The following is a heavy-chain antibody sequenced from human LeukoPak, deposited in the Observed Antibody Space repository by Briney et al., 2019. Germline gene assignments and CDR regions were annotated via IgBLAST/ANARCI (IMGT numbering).Heavy chain of an antibody. CDR1: VGSFSVDY. CDR2: INHSGRT. J-gene: IGHJ6*02. D-gene: IGHD3-3*01. V-gene: IGHV4-34*01. CDR3: ARVITIFGVLYGMDV. Sequence: SEGLCVTCAVYVGSFSVDYGSSVREPPGKGREWGFEINHSGRTNYNTSITSRVTISVDTSKKQFSLKLSSVTAADTAVYYCARVITIFGVLYGMDVWGQGTTVTVSS.